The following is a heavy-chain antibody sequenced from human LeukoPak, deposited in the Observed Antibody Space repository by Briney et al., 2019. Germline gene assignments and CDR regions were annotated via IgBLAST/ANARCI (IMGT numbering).Heavy chain of an antibody. J-gene: IGHJ4*02. CDR2: NYYNGST. V-gene: IGHV4-59*08. D-gene: IGHD3-22*01. CDR3: ARAPYDSGGYYVYYFDY. Sequence: SETLSLTCTVSGGSISSYYWSWIRQPPGKGLEWIGYNYYNGSTNHNPSLKSRVTISVDTSKNQFSLKLSSVTAADTAVYYCARAPYDSGGYYVYYFDYWGQGTLVTVSS. CDR1: GGSISSYY.